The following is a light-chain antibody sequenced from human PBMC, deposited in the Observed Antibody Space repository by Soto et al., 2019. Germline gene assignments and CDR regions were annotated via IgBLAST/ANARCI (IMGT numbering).Light chain of an antibody. CDR1: SSNIGSNA. CDR2: GNN. CDR3: FSFTTTSTHV. V-gene: IGLV1-44*01. J-gene: IGLJ1*01. Sequence: QSVLTQPPSASGTPGQRVTISCSGSSSNIGSNAVNWYQQLPGAAPKLLIYGNNQRPSGVPDRFSGSKSGTSASLAISGLQSEDEADYFCFSFTTTSTHVFGTGTKVTVL.